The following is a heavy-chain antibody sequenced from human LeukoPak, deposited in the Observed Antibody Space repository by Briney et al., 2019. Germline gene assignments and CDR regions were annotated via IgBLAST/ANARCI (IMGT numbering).Heavy chain of an antibody. D-gene: IGHD3-3*01. CDR1: GFTFSSYS. CDR3: ARDRVLRFLEWLFYPDAFDI. V-gene: IGHV3-7*01. CDR2: IKQDGSEK. J-gene: IGHJ3*02. Sequence: GGSLRLSCAASGFTFSSYSMSWVRQAPGKGLEWVANIKQDGSEKYYVDSVKGRFTISRDNAKNSLYLQMNSLRAEDTAVYYCARDRVLRFLEWLFYPDAFDIWGQGTMVTVSS.